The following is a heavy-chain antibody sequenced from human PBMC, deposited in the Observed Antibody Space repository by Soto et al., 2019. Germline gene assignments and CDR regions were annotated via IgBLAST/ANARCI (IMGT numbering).Heavy chain of an antibody. Sequence: GGSLKLSCAVSGFSRSNAWMSWVRQAPGKGLEWVGRIKSKADGGTTDYAAPVKGRFTISRDDSQNTLHLQMNSLKTEDSAVYYCATVDYDTSGYYSAYYFDSWGHGTLVTVSS. CDR2: IKSKADGGTT. J-gene: IGHJ4*01. CDR1: GFSRSNAW. CDR3: ATVDYDTSGYYSAYYFDS. V-gene: IGHV3-15*01. D-gene: IGHD3-22*01.